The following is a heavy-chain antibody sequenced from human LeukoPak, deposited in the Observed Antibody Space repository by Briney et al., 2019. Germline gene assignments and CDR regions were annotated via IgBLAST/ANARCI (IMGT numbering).Heavy chain of an antibody. CDR3: VRTGPFGVYFDY. CDR2: IYHSGST. J-gene: IGHJ4*02. CDR1: GGSISSSNW. V-gene: IGHV4-4*02. Sequence: ASETLSLTCAVSGGSISSSNWWSWVRQPPGKGLEWIGEIYHSGSTNYNPSLKSRVTISVDKSKNQFSLKLSSVTAADTAVYYCVRTGPFGVYFDYWGQGTLVTVSS. D-gene: IGHD3-10*01.